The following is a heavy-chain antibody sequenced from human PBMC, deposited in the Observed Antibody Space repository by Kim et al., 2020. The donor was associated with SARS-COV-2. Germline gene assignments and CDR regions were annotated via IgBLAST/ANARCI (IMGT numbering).Heavy chain of an antibody. J-gene: IGHJ5*02. CDR3: AREGRWEGNGFDP. V-gene: IGHV1-3*01. CDR2: INAGNGNT. CDR1: GYTFTSYA. D-gene: IGHD1-26*01. Sequence: ASVKVSCKASGYTFTSYAMHWVRQAPGQRLEWMGWINAGNGNTKYSQKFQGRVTITRDTSASTAYMELSSLRSEDTAVYYCAREGRWEGNGFDPWGQGTLVTVSS.